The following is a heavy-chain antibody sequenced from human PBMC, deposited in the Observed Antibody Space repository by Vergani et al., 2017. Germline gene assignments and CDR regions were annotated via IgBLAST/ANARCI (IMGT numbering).Heavy chain of an antibody. V-gene: IGHV3-23*01. CDR1: GFTFSSYA. J-gene: IGHJ4*02. D-gene: IGHD5-18*01. CDR2: ISGSGGSK. CDR3: AKDKPKYSYGNGFDY. Sequence: EVQLLESGGGLVQPGGSLRLSCATSGFTFSSYAMSWVRQAPGKGLEWVSAISGSGGSKYNADSVKGRFTISRDNSKNTLYLQMNSLRAEDTAVYYCAKDKPKYSYGNGFDYWGQGTLVTVSS.